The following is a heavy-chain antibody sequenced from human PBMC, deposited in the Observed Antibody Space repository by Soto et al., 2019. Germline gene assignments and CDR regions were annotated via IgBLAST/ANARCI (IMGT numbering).Heavy chain of an antibody. J-gene: IGHJ3*01. D-gene: IGHD3-16*01. V-gene: IGHV4-34*01. Sequence: QVQLQQWGAGLLKPSETLSLTCAVYGGSFSGYYWSWIRQPPGKGLEWIGEINHSGSTNCNPSLRPRVTISVETSQTGCALELGSVTAADTAVSYCARGLQTGEWHYAGFRMRGQGSTVSVSS. CDR1: GGSFSGYY. CDR3: ARGLQTGEWHYAGFRM. CDR2: INHSGST.